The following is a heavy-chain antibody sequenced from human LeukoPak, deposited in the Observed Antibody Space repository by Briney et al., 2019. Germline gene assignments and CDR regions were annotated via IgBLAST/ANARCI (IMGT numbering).Heavy chain of an antibody. V-gene: IGHV3-23*01. CDR1: GLVLSKYA. J-gene: IGHJ4*02. D-gene: IGHD6-13*01. CDR3: AKHPQGAAGAHFDY. CDR2: ISASGSRT. Sequence: PGGSLRLSQAAPGLVLSKYAMSWVSQAVDNCHESDSTISASGSRTYYTDSVKGRFSISRDNSRNTMYLQMNSLRAEDTAIYYCAKHPQGAAGAHFDYWGQGTLVTVSS.